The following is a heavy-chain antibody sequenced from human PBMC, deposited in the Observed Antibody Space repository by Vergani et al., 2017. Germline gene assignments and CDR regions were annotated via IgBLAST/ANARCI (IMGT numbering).Heavy chain of an antibody. Sequence: QVQLQESGPGLVKPSETLSLTCTVSGGSISSYYWSWIRQPPGKGLEWIGYIYYSGSTNYNPSLQSRVTISVDTSKNQFSLKLSSVTAADTAVYYCARVLGSYCSGGSCYSEDDAFDIWGQGTMVTVSS. CDR1: GGSISSYY. V-gene: IGHV4-59*01. D-gene: IGHD2-15*01. CDR2: IYYSGST. CDR3: ARVLGSYCSGGSCYSEDDAFDI. J-gene: IGHJ3*02.